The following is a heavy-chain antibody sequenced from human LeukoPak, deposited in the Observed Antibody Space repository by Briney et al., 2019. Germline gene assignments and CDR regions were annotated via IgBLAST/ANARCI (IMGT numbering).Heavy chain of an antibody. CDR3: ARDEPRYCSGGSCYFD. V-gene: IGHV1-18*01. CDR1: GYTFTSYG. Sequence: GASVKVSCKASGYTFTSYGISWVRQAPGQGLEWMGWISAYNGNTNYAQKLQGRVTMTTDTSTSTAYMELRSLRSDDTAVYYCARDEPRYCSGGSCYFDWGQGTLVTVSS. CDR2: ISAYNGNT. D-gene: IGHD2-15*01. J-gene: IGHJ4*02.